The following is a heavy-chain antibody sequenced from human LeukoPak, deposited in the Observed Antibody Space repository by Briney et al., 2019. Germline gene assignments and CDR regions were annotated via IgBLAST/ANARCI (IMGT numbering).Heavy chain of an antibody. CDR1: GYTFSSYY. J-gene: IGHJ4*02. D-gene: IGHD3-22*01. CDR3: ARDDSSGPQVY. Sequence: ASVKVSCKASGYTFSSYYMHWVRQAPGQGLEWMGIINPSGGGTKYAQKLQGRVTMTSDTSTSTVYMELSSLRSEDTAVYYCARDDSSGPQVYWGQGTLVTVSS. CDR2: INPSGGGT. V-gene: IGHV1-46*01.